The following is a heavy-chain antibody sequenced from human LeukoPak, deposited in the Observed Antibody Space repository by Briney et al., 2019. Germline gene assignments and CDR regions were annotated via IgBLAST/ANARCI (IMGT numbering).Heavy chain of an antibody. CDR3: ARDRAPTATRYYYYMDV. J-gene: IGHJ6*03. Sequence: ASVKVSCKASGYTFTRYYMHWVRQAPGQGLEWMGWINPNSGGTNYAQKFQGRVTMTRDTSISTAYMELSRLRSDDTGVYYCARDRAPTATRYYYYMDVWGKGTTVTVSS. D-gene: IGHD5-18*01. V-gene: IGHV1-2*02. CDR1: GYTFTRYY. CDR2: INPNSGGT.